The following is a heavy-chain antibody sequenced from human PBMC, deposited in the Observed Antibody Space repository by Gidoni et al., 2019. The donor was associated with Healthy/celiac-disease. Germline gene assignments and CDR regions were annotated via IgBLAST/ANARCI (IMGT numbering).Heavy chain of an antibody. CDR3: ARGRIVVVPAAMRPAYYYGMDV. V-gene: IGHV4-34*01. Sequence: QVQLQQWGAGLLKPSETLSLTCAVYGGSFSGYYWSGIRQPPGKGLEWIGEINHSGSTNYNPSLKSRVTISVDTSKNQFSLKLSSVTAADTAVYYCARGRIVVVPAAMRPAYYYGMDVWGQGTTVTVSS. CDR1: GGSFSGYY. CDR2: INHSGST. D-gene: IGHD2-2*01. J-gene: IGHJ6*02.